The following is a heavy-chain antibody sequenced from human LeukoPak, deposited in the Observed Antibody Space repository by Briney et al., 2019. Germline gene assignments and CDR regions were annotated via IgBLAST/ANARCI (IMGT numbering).Heavy chain of an antibody. CDR3: VREDAHTYYFDF. J-gene: IGHJ4*02. Sequence: ASVKLSCKTSGYTFTSYAMHWVRQAPGQGLEWVAIIKSTGDTTVYAQKFQGRVTVTRDTSTSTVYMDLSSLSSEDTAVYYCVREDAHTYYFDFWGPGTLVTVSS. CDR2: IKSTGDTT. CDR1: GYTFTSYA. V-gene: IGHV1-46*01. D-gene: IGHD2-2*01.